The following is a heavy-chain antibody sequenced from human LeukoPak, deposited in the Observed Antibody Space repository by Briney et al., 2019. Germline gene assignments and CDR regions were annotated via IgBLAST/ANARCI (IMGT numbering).Heavy chain of an antibody. CDR3: AKGSDSSCWFLDY. CDR2: ISYDGSNK. D-gene: IGHD6-13*01. CDR1: GFTFSSYG. Sequence: PGGSLRLSCAASGFTFSSYGMHWVRQAPGTGLEWVAVISYDGSNKYYADSVKGRFTISRDNSKNTLYLQMNSLRAEDTAVYYCAKGSDSSCWFLDYWGQGTLVTVSS. V-gene: IGHV3-30*18. J-gene: IGHJ4*02.